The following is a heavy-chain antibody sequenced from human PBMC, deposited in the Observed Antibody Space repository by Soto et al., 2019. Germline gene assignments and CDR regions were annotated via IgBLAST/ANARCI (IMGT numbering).Heavy chain of an antibody. V-gene: IGHV3-33*01. J-gene: IGHJ4*02. D-gene: IGHD5-12*01. CDR1: GFTFSSYG. Sequence: GGSLRLSCAASGFTFSSYGMHWVRQAPGKGLEWVAVIWYDGSNKYYADSVKGRFTISRDNSKNTLYLQMNSLRAEDTAVYYCARDRGLATITPFDYWGQGTLVTVSS. CDR3: ARDRGLATITPFDY. CDR2: IWYDGSNK.